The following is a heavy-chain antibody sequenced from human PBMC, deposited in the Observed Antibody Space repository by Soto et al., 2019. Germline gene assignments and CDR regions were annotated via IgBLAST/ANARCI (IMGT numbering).Heavy chain of an antibody. CDR2: IIPIFGTA. J-gene: IGHJ4*02. CDR3: ARTIFGVTMPYYFDY. V-gene: IGHV1-69*06. CDR1: GGTFSSYA. Sequence: QVQLVQSGAEVKKPGSSVKVSCKASGGTFSSYAISWVRQAPGQGLEWMGGIIPIFGTANYAQKFQGRVTITADKYTSTAYRELSSLRSEDTAVYYCARTIFGVTMPYYFDYWGQGTLVTVSS. D-gene: IGHD3-3*01.